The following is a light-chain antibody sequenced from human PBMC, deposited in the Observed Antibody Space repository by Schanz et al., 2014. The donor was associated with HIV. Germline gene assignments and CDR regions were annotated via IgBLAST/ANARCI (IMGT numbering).Light chain of an antibody. CDR1: QSVSSSY. CDR3: QQRSNWPRV. CDR2: GAS. V-gene: IGKV3D-20*02. J-gene: IGKJ3*01. Sequence: EIVLTQSPGTLSLSPGERATLSCRASQSVSSSYLAWYQQKPGQAPRLLIYGASSRATGIPDRFSGSGSGTDFTLTISSLEPEDFAVYYCQQRSNWPRVFGPGTKVEI.